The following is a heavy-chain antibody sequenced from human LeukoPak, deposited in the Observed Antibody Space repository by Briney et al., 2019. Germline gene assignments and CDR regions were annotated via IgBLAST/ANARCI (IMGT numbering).Heavy chain of an antibody. D-gene: IGHD3-22*01. CDR1: GFTFDDYA. CDR2: INWNSGSI. V-gene: IGHV3-9*03. Sequence: PGRSLRLSCAASGFTFDDYAMHWVRHAPGKGLEWVSGINWNSGSIAYADSVKGRFTISRDNAKNSLYLQMNSLRAEDMALYYCAKSDSSGHRDAAFDYWGQGTLVTVSS. CDR3: AKSDSSGHRDAAFDY. J-gene: IGHJ4*02.